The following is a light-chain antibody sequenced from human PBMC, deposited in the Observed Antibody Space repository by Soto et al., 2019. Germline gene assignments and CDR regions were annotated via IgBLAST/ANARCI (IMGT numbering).Light chain of an antibody. J-gene: IGKJ2*01. Sequence: AIQLTQSPSSLSASVGDRVTITCRASQGISSALAWYQQKPGKAPKLLISDASSLERGVPSRFSGSGSGTDFTLTISSLXPEXFATYXXXXFNSYPYTFGQGTKLEIK. CDR3: XXFNSYPYT. V-gene: IGKV1-13*02. CDR2: DAS. CDR1: QGISSA.